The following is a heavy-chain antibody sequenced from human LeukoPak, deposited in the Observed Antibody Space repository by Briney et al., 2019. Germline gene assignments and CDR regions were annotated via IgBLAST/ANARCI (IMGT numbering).Heavy chain of an antibody. D-gene: IGHD6-6*01. CDR3: ARDLSDSSSGY. J-gene: IGHJ4*02. CDR1: GFAFSSYW. Sequence: GGSLRLSCAASGFAFSSYWMSWVRQAPGKGLKWVASINQEGTEKYYVDSLKGRFTISRDNAKNSVYLQMNSLRVEDTAVYYCARDLSDSSSGYWGQGTLVTVSS. CDR2: INQEGTEK. V-gene: IGHV3-7*03.